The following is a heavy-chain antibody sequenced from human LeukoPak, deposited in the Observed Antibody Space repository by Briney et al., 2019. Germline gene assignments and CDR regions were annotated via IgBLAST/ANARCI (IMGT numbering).Heavy chain of an antibody. CDR1: GGTFSSYT. Sequence: GASVKVSCKASGGTFSSYTISWVRQAPGQGLEWMGGIIPILGIANYAQKFQGRVTITADKSTSTAYMELSSLRSEDTAVYYCARDLAPCSSTSCYPYFDYWGQGTLVTVSS. CDR3: ARDLAPCSSTSCYPYFDY. V-gene: IGHV1-69*10. J-gene: IGHJ4*02. D-gene: IGHD2-2*01. CDR2: IIPILGIA.